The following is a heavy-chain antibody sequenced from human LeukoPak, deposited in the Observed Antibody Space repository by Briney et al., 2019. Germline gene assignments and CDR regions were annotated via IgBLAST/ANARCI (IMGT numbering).Heavy chain of an antibody. CDR2: ISFDGTNK. V-gene: IGHV3-30-3*01. CDR3: VREVAVSGTENGAFNV. CDR1: GFSFSNYA. D-gene: IGHD6-19*01. J-gene: IGHJ6*02. Sequence: GGSLRLSCAASGFSFSNYAMHWVRQAPGKGLEWVAVISFDGTNKYYADSVKGRLTISRDNSENTLHLQMNSLRAEDTAVYFCVREVAVSGTENGAFNVWGPGTTVTVSS.